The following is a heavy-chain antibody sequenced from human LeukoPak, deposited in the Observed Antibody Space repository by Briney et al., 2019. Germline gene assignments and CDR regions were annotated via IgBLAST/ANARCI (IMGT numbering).Heavy chain of an antibody. CDR2: IYYSGGT. D-gene: IGHD3-9*01. J-gene: IGHJ4*02. CDR1: GGSISSYY. Sequence: PSETLSLTCTVSGGSISSYYWSWIRQPPGKGLEWIGYIYYSGGTNYNPSLKSRVTISVDTSKNQFSLKLSSVTAADTAVYYCARVADILTGYYLDYWGQGTLVTVSS. V-gene: IGHV4-59*01. CDR3: ARVADILTGYYLDY.